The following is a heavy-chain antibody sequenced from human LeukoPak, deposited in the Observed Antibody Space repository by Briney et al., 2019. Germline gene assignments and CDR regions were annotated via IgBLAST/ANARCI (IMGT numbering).Heavy chain of an antibody. D-gene: IGHD3-3*01. CDR1: GGSFSGYY. CDR2: INHSGST. CDR3: ARSSRYDFWSGYYTYYFDY. J-gene: IGHJ4*02. V-gene: IGHV4-34*01. Sequence: SETLSLTCAVYGGSFSGYYWSWIRKPPGKGLEWIGEINHSGSTNYNPSLKSRVTISVDTSKNQFSLKLSSVTAADTAVYYCARSSRYDFWSGYYTYYFDYWGQGTLVTVSS.